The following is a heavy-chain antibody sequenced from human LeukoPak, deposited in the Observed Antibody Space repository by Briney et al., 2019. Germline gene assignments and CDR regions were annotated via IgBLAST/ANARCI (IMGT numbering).Heavy chain of an antibody. J-gene: IGHJ3*02. D-gene: IGHD3-22*01. CDR1: GGSISSYY. V-gene: IGHV4-39*07. CDR3: ARGGYYDSSGYHDAFDI. Sequence: PSETLSLTCTVSGGSISSYYWGWIRQPPGKGLEWIGSIYYSGSTYYNPSLKSRVTISVDTSKNQFSLKLSSVTAADTAVYYCARGGYYDSSGYHDAFDIWGQGTMVTVSS. CDR2: IYYSGST.